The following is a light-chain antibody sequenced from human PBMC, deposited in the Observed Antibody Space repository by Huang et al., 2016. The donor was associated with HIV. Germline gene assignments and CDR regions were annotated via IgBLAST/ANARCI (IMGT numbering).Light chain of an antibody. Sequence: DIQLTQSPSSLSASVVDGITITCRASENIVYSLSWFQQRPGHAPKALIYAASRLHAGVPSKFSGTGSWTNFTLSINGLGPEDFATYYCQQSRILPLTYGGGTKVDI. J-gene: IGKJ4*01. CDR2: AAS. CDR3: QQSRILPLT. V-gene: IGKV1-39*01. CDR1: ENIVYS.